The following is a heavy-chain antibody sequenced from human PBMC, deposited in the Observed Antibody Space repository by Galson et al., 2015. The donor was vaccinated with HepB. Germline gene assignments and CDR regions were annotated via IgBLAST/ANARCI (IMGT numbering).Heavy chain of an antibody. V-gene: IGHV3-15*01. CDR3: TTEHPTMIVVEPLDY. D-gene: IGHD3-22*01. Sequence: SLRLSCATSGFTFGDYGMSWFRQAPGKGLEWVGFIKSKAYGGTTDYAAPVKGRFTISRDDSKNTLYLQMNSLKTEDTAVCYCTTEHPTMIVVEPLDYWGQGTLVTVSS. CDR1: GFTFGDYG. J-gene: IGHJ4*02. CDR2: IKSKAYGGTT.